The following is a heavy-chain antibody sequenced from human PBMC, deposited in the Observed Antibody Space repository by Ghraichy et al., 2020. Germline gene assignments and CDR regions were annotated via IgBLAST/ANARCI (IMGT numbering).Heavy chain of an antibody. D-gene: IGHD3/OR15-3a*01. CDR2: IDSSSYI. Sequence: GGSLRLSCAASGFTLSFYNMNWVRQAPGKGLEWVSAIDSSSYIYYAVSVRGRFTISRDNAKNSLYLQMSDMRAEDTAVYYCARDWTYGDDWGQGTLVTVSS. J-gene: IGHJ4*02. CDR3: ARDWTYGDD. CDR1: GFTLSFYN. V-gene: IGHV3-21*01.